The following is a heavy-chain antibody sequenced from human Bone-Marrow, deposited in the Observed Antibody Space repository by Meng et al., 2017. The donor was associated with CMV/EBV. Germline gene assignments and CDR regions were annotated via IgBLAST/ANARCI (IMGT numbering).Heavy chain of an antibody. CDR1: GGSISSYY. CDR2: IYYSGST. CDR3: ARGILIAAAGTNYCYGMDV. V-gene: IGHV4-59*01. J-gene: IGHJ6*02. D-gene: IGHD6-13*01. Sequence: SETLSLTCTVSGGSISSYYWSWVRQPPGKGLEWIGYIYYSGSTNYNPSLKSRVTISVDTSKNQFSLKLSSVTAADTAVYYCARGILIAAAGTNYCYGMDVWGQGTTVTVSS.